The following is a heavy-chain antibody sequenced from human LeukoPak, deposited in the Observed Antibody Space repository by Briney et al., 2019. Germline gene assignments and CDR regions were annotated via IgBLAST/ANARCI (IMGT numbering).Heavy chain of an antibody. D-gene: IGHD2-21*02. J-gene: IGHJ6*03. CDR1: VVSVKTFS. CDR3: ARGATACARMGV. V-gene: IGHV3-48*04. Sequence: PGGPLRLFCGNCVVSVKTFSMGGLRHAPEKGLEWVSYISSSSSTIYYADSVKSRFNMSRDNAKNSLSLQMNSLRAEDTAVKDCARGATACARMGVWGNGTTVTVSS. CDR2: ISSSSSTI.